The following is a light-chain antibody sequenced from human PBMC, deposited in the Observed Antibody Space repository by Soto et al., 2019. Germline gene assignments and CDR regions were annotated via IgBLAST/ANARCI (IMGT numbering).Light chain of an antibody. CDR1: QSISSY. V-gene: IGKV3-11*01. J-gene: IGKJ5*01. CDR2: DAS. CDR3: QQRRDWPPIT. Sequence: EIVLTQSPATLTLSPGETATLSCRASQSISSYLVWYQQKPGQAPRLLIYDASNRATGIPARFSGSGSGTDFTLPISSLEPEDFAVYYCQQRRDWPPITFGQGTRLYFK.